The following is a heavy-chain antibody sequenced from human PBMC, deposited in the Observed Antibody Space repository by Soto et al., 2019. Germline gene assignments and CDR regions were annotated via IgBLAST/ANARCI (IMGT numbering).Heavy chain of an antibody. V-gene: IGHV4-38-2*01. CDR1: GHSISSGYY. J-gene: IGHJ4*02. D-gene: IGHD3-10*01. CDR3: ARGEYYGSGNYFDY. CDR2: FYHSGST. Sequence: SETLSLTCAVSGHSISSGYYWGWIRQPPGKGLEWIGSFYHSGSTYYNPSLKSRVTISVDTSKNQFSLKLSSVNAADTAVYYCARGEYYGSGNYFDYWGQGTLVPVSS.